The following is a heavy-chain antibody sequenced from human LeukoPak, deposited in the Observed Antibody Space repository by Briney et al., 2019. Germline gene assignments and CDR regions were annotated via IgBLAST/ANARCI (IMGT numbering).Heavy chain of an antibody. J-gene: IGHJ4*02. CDR3: ARGSPARYYYDSSGSDY. V-gene: IGHV1-2*02. CDR2: INPNSGGT. CDR1: GGTLSSYA. D-gene: IGHD3-22*01. Sequence: ASVKVSCKASGGTLSSYAISWVRQAPGQGLEWMGWINPNSGGTNYAQKFQGRVTMTRDTSISTAYMELSRLRSDDTAVYYCARGSPARYYYDSSGSDYWGQGTLVTVSP.